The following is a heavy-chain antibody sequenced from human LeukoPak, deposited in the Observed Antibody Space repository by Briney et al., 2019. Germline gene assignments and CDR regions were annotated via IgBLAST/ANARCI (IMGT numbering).Heavy chain of an antibody. J-gene: IGHJ4*02. D-gene: IGHD4-23*01. V-gene: IGHV1-18*01. CDR3: AREYGGNPRLFGY. Sequence: ASVKVSFKASGYTFICYSISWVRQAPRHGLEWMGWITPYNGNTNYVQNFQGRVTMTTDTSTSTAYMELRSLRSDDTAVYYCAREYGGNPRLFGYWGQGTLVTVSS. CDR2: ITPYNGNT. CDR1: GYTFICYS.